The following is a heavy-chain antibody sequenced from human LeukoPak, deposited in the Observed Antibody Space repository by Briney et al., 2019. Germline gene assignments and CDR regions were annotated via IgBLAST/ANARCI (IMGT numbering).Heavy chain of an antibody. CDR1: GGSLSSSSYY. CDR2: IYCSGSP. J-gene: IGHJ4*02. CDR3: ARTYYDILTGHYPDY. D-gene: IGHD3-9*01. V-gene: IGHV4-39*01. Sequence: PSETLSLTCTVSGGSLSSSSYYWGWIRQPPGKGLEWIGRIYCSGSPYYDPALKHRVTISVDTSKNQFSLKLSFVTAADTAVYYCARTYYDILTGHYPDYWGQGTLVTVSS.